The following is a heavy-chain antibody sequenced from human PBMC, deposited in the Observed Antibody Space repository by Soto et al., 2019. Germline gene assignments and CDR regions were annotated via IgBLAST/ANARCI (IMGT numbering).Heavy chain of an antibody. J-gene: IGHJ6*02. CDR3: AREAIVAGATTGIDF. D-gene: IGHD1-26*01. Sequence: XSVKVYCRGSGSTLTTFFMDLVRQAPGQGLEWMGVINPGYPAGRSTTYAQKLQGRVTMTTDTSTSTVYMELSRLRSDDTAVYYCAREAIVAGATTGIDFWGQGTTVTVSS. CDR2: INPGYPAGRST. V-gene: IGHV1-46*01. CDR1: GSTLTTFF.